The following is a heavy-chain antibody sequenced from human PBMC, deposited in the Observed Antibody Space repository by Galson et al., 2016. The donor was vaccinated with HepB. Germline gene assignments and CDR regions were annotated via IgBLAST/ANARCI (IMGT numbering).Heavy chain of an antibody. D-gene: IGHD1-26*01. Sequence: SVKVSCKASGYTFASYGISWVRQAPGQGLEWMGWIGAYNGNTHSAQKFQDRVTLTRNTFTTTVYLELRSLRLDDMAVYYCAAHSGTNSWGRKALDYWGQGTLITVSS. J-gene: IGHJ4*02. CDR1: GYTFASYG. V-gene: IGHV1-18*03. CDR2: IGAYNGNT. CDR3: AAHSGTNSWGRKALDY.